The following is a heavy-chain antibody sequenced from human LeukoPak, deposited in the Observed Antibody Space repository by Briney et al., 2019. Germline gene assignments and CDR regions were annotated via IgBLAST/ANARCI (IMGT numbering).Heavy chain of an antibody. CDR2: IWYDGSNK. Sequence: GGSLRLSCAASGFTFSSYAMSWVRQAPGKGLEWVAVIWYDGSNKYYADSVKGRYTISRDNSKNTLYLQMNSLRAEDTAVYYCARTPDPAQTFGLFDYWGQGTLVTVSS. CDR3: ARTPDPAQTFGLFDY. J-gene: IGHJ4*02. CDR1: GFTFSSYA. D-gene: IGHD3-10*01. V-gene: IGHV3-33*08.